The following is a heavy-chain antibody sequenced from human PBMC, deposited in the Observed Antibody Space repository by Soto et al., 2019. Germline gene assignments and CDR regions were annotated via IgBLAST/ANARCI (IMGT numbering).Heavy chain of an antibody. V-gene: IGHV4-39*01. Sequence: QLQLQESGPGLVKPSETLSLTCTVSGDSISSTRYYWVWIRQPPGKGLDWIGSIYYGGSTYYNPSLKTRLTISVDTSKNQFSLSLTSVTAADTAVYFCARLVATYGSSSGRFDPWGQGTLVTVSS. CDR3: ARLVATYGSSSGRFDP. CDR1: GDSISSTRYY. CDR2: IYYGGST. J-gene: IGHJ5*02. D-gene: IGHD6-6*01.